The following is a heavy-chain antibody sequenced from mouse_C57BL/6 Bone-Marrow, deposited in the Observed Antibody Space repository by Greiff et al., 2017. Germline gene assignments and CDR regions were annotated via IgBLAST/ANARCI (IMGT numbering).Heavy chain of an antibody. Sequence: VQLQQPGAELVKPGASVKLSCKASGYTFTNYWMHWVKQRPGQGLEWIGMMHPNGGSPDYNEKFKSEATLSVDKSYRTAYMEISSLTSEDYADDYCARSYDYDDYTRDYWGQGTSVTVSS. CDR3: ARSYDYDDYTRDY. CDR1: GYTFTNYW. V-gene: IGHV1-64*01. J-gene: IGHJ4*01. D-gene: IGHD2-4*01. CDR2: MHPNGGSP.